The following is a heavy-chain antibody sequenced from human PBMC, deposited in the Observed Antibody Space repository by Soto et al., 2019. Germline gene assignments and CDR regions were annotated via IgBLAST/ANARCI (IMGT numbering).Heavy chain of an antibody. D-gene: IGHD6-6*01. CDR1: GGSISSGGYY. V-gene: IGHV4-31*03. J-gene: IGHJ6*02. CDR2: INYSGST. Sequence: SETLSLTCTVSGGSISSGGYYWSWIRQHPGKGLEWIGYINYSGSTYYNPSLKSRVTISVDTSKNQFSLKLSSVTAADTAVYYCARGGRIAARRGSLYYYYGMDVWGQGTTVTVSS. CDR3: ARGGRIAARRGSLYYYYGMDV.